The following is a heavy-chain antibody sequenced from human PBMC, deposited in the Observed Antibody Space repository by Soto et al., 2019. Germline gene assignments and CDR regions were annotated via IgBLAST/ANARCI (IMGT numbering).Heavy chain of an antibody. Sequence: RLSCAASGFNLGSYWMHWVRQAPGKGLVWVSRINDYGTTINYAESVEGRFTISRDDAKSEVYLQMNNLRAEDTAVYYCANVPIWCSSTSCYTEGFDYWGQGTLVTVSS. J-gene: IGHJ4*02. V-gene: IGHV3-74*01. D-gene: IGHD2-2*02. CDR2: INDYGTTI. CDR3: ANVPIWCSSTSCYTEGFDY. CDR1: GFNLGSYW.